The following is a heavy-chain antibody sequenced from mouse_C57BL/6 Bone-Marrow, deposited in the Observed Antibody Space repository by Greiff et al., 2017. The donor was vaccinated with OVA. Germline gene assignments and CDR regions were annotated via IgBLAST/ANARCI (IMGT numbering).Heavy chain of an antibody. CDR3: ARSHYYGSSYRYFDV. CDR1: GYTFTNYW. V-gene: IGHV1-63*01. Sequence: QVQLQQSGAELVRPGTSVKMSCKASGYTFTNYWIGWAKQRPGHGLEWLGDIYPGGGYTNYNAKFKGKATLTADKSSSTAYMQFSSLTSEDSAIYYCARSHYYGSSYRYFDVWGTGTTVTVSS. J-gene: IGHJ1*03. D-gene: IGHD1-1*01. CDR2: IYPGGGYT.